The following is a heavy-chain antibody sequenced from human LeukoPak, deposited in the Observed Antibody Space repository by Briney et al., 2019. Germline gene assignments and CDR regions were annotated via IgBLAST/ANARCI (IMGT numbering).Heavy chain of an antibody. CDR2: ISSDFSTI. V-gene: IGHV3-48*03. CDR1: GFTFSSYE. CDR3: ARDGSGSYLYFQH. D-gene: IGHD3-10*01. Sequence: PGGSLRLSCAASGFTFSSYEMNWVRQAPGKGLEWVSYISSDFSTIYYRDSVKGRFTISRDNAKNSLYLQMNSLRAEDTAVYYCARDGSGSYLYFQHWGQGTLVTVSS. J-gene: IGHJ1*01.